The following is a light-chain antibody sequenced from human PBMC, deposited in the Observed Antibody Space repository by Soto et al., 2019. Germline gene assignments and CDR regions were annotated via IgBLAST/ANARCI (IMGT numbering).Light chain of an antibody. V-gene: IGLV2-14*01. Sequence: QSALTQSASVSGSPGQSITISCTGTDNDVGGYDFVSWYQQHPGRAPKLLIHQVTIRLSGISSRFSGSKSGNTAYLTITGLQPEDEAMYFCCSHSTSIAWVFGGGTKLTVL. CDR1: DNDVGGYDF. CDR3: CSHSTSIAWV. J-gene: IGLJ3*02. CDR2: QVT.